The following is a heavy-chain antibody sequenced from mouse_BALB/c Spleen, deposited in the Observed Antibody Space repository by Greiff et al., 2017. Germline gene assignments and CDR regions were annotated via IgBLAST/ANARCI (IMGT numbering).Heavy chain of an antibody. D-gene: IGHD1-1*01. CDR3: ATLYYGTGY. V-gene: IGHV14-3*02. CDR2: IDPANGNT. J-gene: IGHJ2*01. CDR1: GFNIKDTY. Sequence: VQLKESGAELVKPGASVKLSCTASGFNIKDTYMHWVKQRPEQGLEWIGRIDPANGNTKYDPKFQGKATITADTSSNTAYLQLSSLTSEDTAVYYCATLYYGTGYWGQGTTLTVSS.